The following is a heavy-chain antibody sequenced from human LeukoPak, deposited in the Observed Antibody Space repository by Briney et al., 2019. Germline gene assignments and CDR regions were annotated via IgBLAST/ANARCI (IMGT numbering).Heavy chain of an antibody. D-gene: IGHD6-13*01. CDR1: GFTFSDYN. CDR2: ISRSGSTK. Sequence: GGSLRLSCAASGFTFSDYNMRWIRQAPGKGLEWVSSISRSGSTKYYADSVKGRFTISRDNAKNSLYLQMNSLRAEDTAVYYCARDRGGIAAAGTMGRGQGTLVTVSS. CDR3: ARDRGGIAAAGTMG. J-gene: IGHJ4*02. V-gene: IGHV3-11*04.